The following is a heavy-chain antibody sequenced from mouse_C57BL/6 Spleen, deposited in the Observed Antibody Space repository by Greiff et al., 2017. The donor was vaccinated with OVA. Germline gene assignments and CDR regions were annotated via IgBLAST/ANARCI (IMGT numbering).Heavy chain of an antibody. V-gene: IGHV1-62-2*01. CDR3: ARHEERYYYGSSLYAMDY. D-gene: IGHD1-1*01. J-gene: IGHJ4*01. Sequence: QVQLQQSGAELVKPGASVKLSCKASGYTFTEYTIHWVKQRSGQGLEWIGWFYPGSGSIKYNEKFKDKATLTADKSSSTVYMALSRLTSEDSAVYFCARHEERYYYGSSLYAMDYWGQGTSVTVSS. CDR2: FYPGSGSI. CDR1: GYTFTEYT.